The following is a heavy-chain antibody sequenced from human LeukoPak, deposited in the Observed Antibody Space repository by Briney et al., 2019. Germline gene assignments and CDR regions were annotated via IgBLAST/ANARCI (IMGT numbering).Heavy chain of an antibody. D-gene: IGHD3-10*01. CDR1: GFTFSSYG. J-gene: IGHJ6*03. CDR3: AKAPGQYYYYYMDV. CDR2: ISYDGSNK. Sequence: GGSLRLSCAASGFTFSSYGMSWVRQAPGKGLEWVAVISYDGSNKYYADSVKGRFTISRDNSKNTLYLQMNSLRAEDTAVYYCAKAPGQYYYYYMDVWGKGTTVTVSS. V-gene: IGHV3-30*18.